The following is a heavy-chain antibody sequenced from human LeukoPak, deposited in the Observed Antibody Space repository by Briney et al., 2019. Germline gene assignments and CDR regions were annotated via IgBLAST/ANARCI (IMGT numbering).Heavy chain of an antibody. CDR2: ISGSGGST. CDR1: GFTFSSYA. CDR3: AKASTYQLRFHYFDY. D-gene: IGHD3-3*01. Sequence: GGSLRLSCAASGFTFSSYAMSWVRQAPGKGLEWVSAISGSGGSTYYADSVKGRFTISRDNSKNTLYLQMNSLRAEDTAVYYCAKASTYQLRFHYFDYWGQGTLVTVSS. V-gene: IGHV3-23*01. J-gene: IGHJ4*02.